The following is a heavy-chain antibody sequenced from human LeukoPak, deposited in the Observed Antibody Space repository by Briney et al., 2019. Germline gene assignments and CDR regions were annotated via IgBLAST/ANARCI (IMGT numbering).Heavy chain of an antibody. Sequence: GGFLRLSCAASGFTFSSYAMSWVRQAPGKGLEWVSAISGSGGSTYYADSVKGRFTISRDNSKNTLYLQMNSLRAEDTAVYYCAKDRPYGSGSLSFDYWGQGTLVTVSS. CDR1: GFTFSSYA. V-gene: IGHV3-23*01. CDR2: ISGSGGST. D-gene: IGHD3-10*01. CDR3: AKDRPYGSGSLSFDY. J-gene: IGHJ4*02.